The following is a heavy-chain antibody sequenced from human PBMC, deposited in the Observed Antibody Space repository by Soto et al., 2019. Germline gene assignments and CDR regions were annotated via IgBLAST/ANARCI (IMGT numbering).Heavy chain of an antibody. CDR2: IRSKANSYAT. D-gene: IGHD1-1*01. CDR3: TRTNDQLEPNYYYYGMDV. J-gene: IGHJ6*02. V-gene: IGHV3-73*01. CDR1: GFTFSGSA. Sequence: TGGSLRLSCAASGFTFSGSAMHWVRQASGKGLEWVGRIRSKANSYATAYAASVKGRFTISRDDSKNTAYLQMNSLKTEDTAVYYCTRTNDQLEPNYYYYGMDVWGQGTTVTVSS.